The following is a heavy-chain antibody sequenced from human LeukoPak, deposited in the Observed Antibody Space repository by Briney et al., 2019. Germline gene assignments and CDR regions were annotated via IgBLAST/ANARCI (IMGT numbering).Heavy chain of an antibody. CDR1: GFTFNSYA. CDR3: AKGHYPDASCAGDFYYSY. Sequence: GGSLRLSCAASGFTFNSYAMTWVRQAPGKGLEWVSGITAGGDNTFYADSVKGRFTISRDNSKNTLYLQTDSLRAEDTAVYYCAKGHYPDASCAGDFYYSYWGQGTLVTVSS. CDR2: ITAGGDNT. D-gene: IGHD2-21*02. V-gene: IGHV3-23*01. J-gene: IGHJ4*02.